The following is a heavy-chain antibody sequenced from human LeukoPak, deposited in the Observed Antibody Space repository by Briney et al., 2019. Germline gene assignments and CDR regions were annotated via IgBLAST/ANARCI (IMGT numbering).Heavy chain of an antibody. Sequence: PSETLSLTCTVSGGSISSGDYYWSWIRQPPGKGLEWIGYIYYSGSTYYNPSLKSRVTISVDTSKNQFSLKLSSVTAADTAVYYCARVGDGSSWPPKSPNDAFDIWGQGTMVTVSS. J-gene: IGHJ3*02. CDR1: GGSISSGDYY. V-gene: IGHV4-61*08. CDR2: IYYSGST. D-gene: IGHD6-13*01. CDR3: ARVGDGSSWPPKSPNDAFDI.